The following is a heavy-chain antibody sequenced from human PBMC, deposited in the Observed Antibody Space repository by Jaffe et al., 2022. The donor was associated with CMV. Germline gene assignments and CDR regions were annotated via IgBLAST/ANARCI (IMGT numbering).Heavy chain of an antibody. CDR3: ARINVLLTGTPVFDY. J-gene: IGHJ4*02. D-gene: IGHD2-15*01. V-gene: IGHV2-70*15. Sequence: QVTLRESGPALVKPTQTLTLTCTFSGFSLTTGGMSVSWIRQSPGKAVEWLARIDWDDDKYYSSSLKSRLTISKDVSNNQVVLTLTNSDPEDTATYFCARINVLLTGTPVFDYWGQGTLVTVSS. CDR2: IDWDDDK. CDR1: GFSLTTGGMS.